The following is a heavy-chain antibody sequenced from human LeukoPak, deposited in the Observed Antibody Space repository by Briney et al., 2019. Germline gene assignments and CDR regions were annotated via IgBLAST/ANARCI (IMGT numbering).Heavy chain of an antibody. V-gene: IGHV3-11*03. Sequence: GGSLRLSCATSGFTSSDYYMSWIRQAPGKGLEWVSYISSISTYTNYADSVKGRFTISRDNAKKSLYLQMNSLRAEDTAVYYCAKTSTTVSTHFDYWGQGTLVTVSS. CDR2: ISSISTYT. J-gene: IGHJ4*02. CDR3: AKTSTTVSTHFDY. D-gene: IGHD4-17*01. CDR1: GFTSSDYY.